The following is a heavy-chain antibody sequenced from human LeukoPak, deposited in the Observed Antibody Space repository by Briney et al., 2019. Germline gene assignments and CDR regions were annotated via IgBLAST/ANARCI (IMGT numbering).Heavy chain of an antibody. CDR3: ATFPITIFGVEFDY. D-gene: IGHD3-3*01. CDR1: GFTFSSYS. Sequence: GGSLRLSCAASGFTFSSYSMNWVRQAPGKGLEWVSSISSSSSYIYYADSVKGRFTISRDNAKNSLYLQMNSLRAEDTAVYYCATFPITIFGVEFDYWGQGTLVTVCS. J-gene: IGHJ4*02. CDR2: ISSSSSYI. V-gene: IGHV3-21*01.